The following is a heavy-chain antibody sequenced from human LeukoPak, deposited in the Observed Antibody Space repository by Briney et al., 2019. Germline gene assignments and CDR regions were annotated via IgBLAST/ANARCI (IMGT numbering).Heavy chain of an antibody. CDR1: GGSISSYY. CDR3: ARVAGAYSSSWKHYFDY. J-gene: IGHJ4*02. CDR2: IYTSGST. Sequence: SETLSLTCTVSGGSISSYYWSWIRQPPGKGLEWIGRIYTSGSTNYNPSLKSRVTMSVDTSKNQFSLKLSSVTAADTAVYYCARVAGAYSSSWKHYFDYWGQGTLVTVSS. V-gene: IGHV4-4*07. D-gene: IGHD6-13*01.